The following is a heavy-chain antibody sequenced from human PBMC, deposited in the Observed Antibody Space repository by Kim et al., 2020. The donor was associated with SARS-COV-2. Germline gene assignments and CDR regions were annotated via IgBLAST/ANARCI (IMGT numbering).Heavy chain of an antibody. J-gene: IGHJ4*02. Sequence: ASVKVSCKASGYTFTSYHMHWVRQAPGQGLEWMGFINASGRSASYPQKFQGRVTMTRDTSTRTVYMELSSLRSEDTAVYYCAREGPNTYYFDYWGQGTLVTVSS. V-gene: IGHV1-46*01. CDR3: AREGPNTYYFDY. CDR2: INASGRSA. D-gene: IGHD3-16*01. CDR1: GYTFTSYH.